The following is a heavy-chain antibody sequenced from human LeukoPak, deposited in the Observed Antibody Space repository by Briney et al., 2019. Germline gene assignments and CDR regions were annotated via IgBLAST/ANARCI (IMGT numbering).Heavy chain of an antibody. Sequence: SETLSLTCIVSGGSISSYYWSWIRQSPGKGLEWIGYIYYSGSTNYNPSLKSRVTISVDTSKKKFSLNLTSVTAADTAIYYCSRESGAFCPFGYWGQGTLVIVPP. J-gene: IGHJ4*02. CDR2: IYYSGST. V-gene: IGHV4-59*12. D-gene: IGHD1-26*01. CDR3: SRESGAFCPFGY. CDR1: GGSISSYY.